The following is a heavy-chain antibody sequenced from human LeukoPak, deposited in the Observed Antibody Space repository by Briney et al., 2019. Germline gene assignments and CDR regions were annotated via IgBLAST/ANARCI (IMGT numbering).Heavy chain of an antibody. Sequence: GGSLRLSCAASGFTFSSFAMTWVRQAPGKGLEWVGRIKSKIDGGTTDYAAPVKGRFTISRDDSQNTLFLRMSSLKTEDTAVYYCTTDRRHDILTGYYRGWFDPWGQGILVTVSS. D-gene: IGHD3-9*01. V-gene: IGHV3-15*01. J-gene: IGHJ5*02. CDR3: TTDRRHDILTGYYRGWFDP. CDR1: GFTFSSFA. CDR2: IKSKIDGGTT.